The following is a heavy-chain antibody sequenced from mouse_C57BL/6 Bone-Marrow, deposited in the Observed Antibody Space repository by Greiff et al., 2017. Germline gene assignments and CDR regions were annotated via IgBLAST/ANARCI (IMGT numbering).Heavy chain of an antibody. D-gene: IGHD2-12*01. CDR2: INPYNGGT. Sequence: VQLQQSGPVLVKPGASVKLSCKASGYTFTDYYMNWVKQSPGQSLEWIGVINPYNGGTSYNQKFKGKATLTVDKSSSTAYLQLNSLTSEDAAGDYCAGGCYYRDDEYAYWGQGTLVTVSA. CDR3: AGGCYYRDDEYAY. J-gene: IGHJ3*01. V-gene: IGHV1-19*01. CDR1: GYTFTDYY.